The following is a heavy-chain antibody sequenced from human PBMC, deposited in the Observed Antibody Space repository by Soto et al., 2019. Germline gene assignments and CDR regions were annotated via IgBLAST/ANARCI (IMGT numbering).Heavy chain of an antibody. CDR2: VYQSGTT. CDR3: ARQPESTSYFDY. Sequence: QLQLQASGPGLVRSSETLSLTCSVSGASISTSSDFWGWIRQAPGKGLEWIGNVYQSGTTRLNPSLTSRVSIFVDRSKNQFSLELNSATAADRAVYYCARQPESTSYFDYWGQGILVTVSS. D-gene: IGHD2-2*01. J-gene: IGHJ4*02. V-gene: IGHV4-39*01. CDR1: GASISTSSDF.